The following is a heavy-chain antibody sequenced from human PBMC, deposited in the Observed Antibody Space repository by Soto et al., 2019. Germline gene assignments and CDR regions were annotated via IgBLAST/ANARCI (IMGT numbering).Heavy chain of an antibody. CDR1: GFKFSNYA. V-gene: IGHV3-23*01. D-gene: IGHD3-16*01. Sequence: LRLSCAASGFKFSNYAMSWVRQAPGKGLEWVSLISATGGGTYYADSVKGRFTISRDNSHNTLYLQVHSLTAEGTAVYYCAKDRRAGGNSAFYFDFWGQGAQVTSPQ. CDR3: AKDRRAGGNSAFYFDF. J-gene: IGHJ4*02. CDR2: ISATGGGT.